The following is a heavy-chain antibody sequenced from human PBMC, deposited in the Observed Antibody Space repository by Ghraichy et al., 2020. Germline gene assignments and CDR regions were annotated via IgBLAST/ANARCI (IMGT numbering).Heavy chain of an antibody. Sequence: GGSLRLSCAASEFTLSTYDMRWVRQAPGKGLEWVSSLSGGATVTYYADSVKGRFTISRDISKNTLYLQMNSLRAEDTAVYYCAKVLSTRGYKYMDVWGKGTTVTVSS. V-gene: IGHV3-23*01. CDR1: EFTLSTYD. CDR2: LSGGATVT. J-gene: IGHJ6*03. CDR3: AKVLSTRGYKYMDV. D-gene: IGHD1-14*01.